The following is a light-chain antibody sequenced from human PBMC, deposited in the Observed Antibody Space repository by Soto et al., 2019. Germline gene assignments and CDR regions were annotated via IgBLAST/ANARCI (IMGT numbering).Light chain of an antibody. CDR3: SSYAGRNNYV. Sequence: QSALTQPPSASGSPGQSVTISCTVTSSDVGGYDVVSWYQQHPGKAPNLMIYEVNKRTSGVPDRFSGSTSGNTASLTVSGLQAEDEADYYCSSYAGRNNYVFGTGTKVTVL. CDR2: EVN. V-gene: IGLV2-8*01. J-gene: IGLJ1*01. CDR1: SSDVGGYDV.